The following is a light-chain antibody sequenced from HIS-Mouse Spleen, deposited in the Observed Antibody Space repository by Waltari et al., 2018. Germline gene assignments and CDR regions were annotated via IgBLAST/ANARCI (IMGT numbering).Light chain of an antibody. V-gene: IGLV2-14*03. CDR1: SSDVGGYHY. J-gene: IGLJ2*01. Sequence: QSALTQPASVSGSPGQSITISCTGTSSDVGGYHYVSWYQQHPGKAPKLIIYDVSNRPSGVSNRFSGSKSGNTASLTISGLQAEDEADYYCSSYTSSSPLFGGGTKLTVL. CDR2: DVS. CDR3: SSYTSSSPL.